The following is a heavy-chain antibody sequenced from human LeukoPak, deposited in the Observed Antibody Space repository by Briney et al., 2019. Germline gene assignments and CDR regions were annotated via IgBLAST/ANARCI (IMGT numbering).Heavy chain of an antibody. CDR3: ARDAGYCTGGSCWYFDH. CDR2: INLNSGGT. J-gene: IGHJ4*02. Sequence: ASVKVSCKASGYTFTDYYMHWVRQAPGQGLEWMGWINLNSGGTNYAQRFQGRVTMTRDTSISTAYMDLSRLISDDTAVYYCARDAGYCTGGSCWYFDHWGQGTLVTVSS. V-gene: IGHV1-2*02. CDR1: GYTFTDYY. D-gene: IGHD2-15*01.